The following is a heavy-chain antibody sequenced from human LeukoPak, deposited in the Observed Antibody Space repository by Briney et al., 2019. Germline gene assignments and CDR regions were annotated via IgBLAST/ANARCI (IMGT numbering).Heavy chain of an antibody. V-gene: IGHV3-23*01. CDR2: VSTGGGST. CDR1: GFTFSSYA. J-gene: IGHJ4*02. CDR3: AKVEGGYRYGQD. D-gene: IGHD5-18*01. Sequence: GGSLRLSCAASGFTFSSYAITWVRQAPGKGLEWVSTVSTGGGSTYYADSVKGRFTISRDNSKNTLYLQMNSLRVEDTAVYYCAKVEGGYRYGQDWGQGTLVTASS.